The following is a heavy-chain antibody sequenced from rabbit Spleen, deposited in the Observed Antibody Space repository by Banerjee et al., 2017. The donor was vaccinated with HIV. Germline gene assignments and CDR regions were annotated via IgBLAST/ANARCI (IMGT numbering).Heavy chain of an antibody. D-gene: IGHD6-1*01. V-gene: IGHV1S45*01. CDR1: GFDFSSYG. CDR2: IGAGSGTT. CDR3: ASANSDEYFDL. Sequence: QEQLVESGGGLVQPGGSLKLSCKASGFDFSSYGISWVRQAPGKGLEWIAYIGAGSGTTYYASWAKGRFTISKTSSTTVTLQVTSLTAADTATYFCASANSDEYFDLWGQGTLVTVS. J-gene: IGHJ4*01.